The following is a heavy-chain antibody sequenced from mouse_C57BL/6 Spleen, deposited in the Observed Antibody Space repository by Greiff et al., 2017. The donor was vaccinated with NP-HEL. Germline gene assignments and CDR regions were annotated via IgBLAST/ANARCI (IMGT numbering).Heavy chain of an antibody. CDR1: GYSFTSYY. V-gene: IGHV1-66*01. J-gene: IGHJ2*01. Sequence: VQLQQSGPELVKPGASVKISCKASGYSFTSYYIHWVKQRPGQGLEWIGWIYPGSGNTKYNEKFKGKATLTADTSSSTAYMQLSSLTSEDSAVYYCASYGSSYRNYFDYWGQGTTLTVSS. CDR2: IYPGSGNT. D-gene: IGHD1-1*01. CDR3: ASYGSSYRNYFDY.